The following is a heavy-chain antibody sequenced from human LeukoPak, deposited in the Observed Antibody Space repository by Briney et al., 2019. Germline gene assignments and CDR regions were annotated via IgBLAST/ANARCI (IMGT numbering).Heavy chain of an antibody. CDR2: ISGSGGST. Sequence: PGGSLRLSCAASGFTFSSYARSWVRQAPGKGLEWVSAISGSGGSTYYADSVKGRFTISRDNSKNTLYLQMNSLRTEDTAVYYCGRIAINANNGMDVWGQGTTVTVSS. V-gene: IGHV3-23*01. CDR3: GRIAINANNGMDV. D-gene: IGHD1/OR15-1a*01. J-gene: IGHJ6*02. CDR1: GFTFSSYA.